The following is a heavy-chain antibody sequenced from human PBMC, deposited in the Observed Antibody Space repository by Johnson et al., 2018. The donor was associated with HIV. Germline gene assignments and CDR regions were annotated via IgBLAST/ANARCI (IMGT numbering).Heavy chain of an antibody. CDR1: GFTFSSYA. D-gene: IGHD3-16*01. J-gene: IGHJ3*02. Sequence: QVQLVESGGGLVQPGGSLRLSCAASGFTFSSYAMHWVRQAPGKGLEWVAVISYDGSNKYYADSVKGRFTISRDNSKNTLYLQMTSLRAEDTAVYYCARERRPWGPDAFDIWGQGTMVTVSS. CDR2: ISYDGSNK. CDR3: ARERRPWGPDAFDI. V-gene: IGHV3-30-3*01.